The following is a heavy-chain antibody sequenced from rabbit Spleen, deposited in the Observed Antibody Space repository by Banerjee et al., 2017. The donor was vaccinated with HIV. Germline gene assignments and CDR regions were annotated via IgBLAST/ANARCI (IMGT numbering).Heavy chain of an antibody. CDR1: GFTINNNYY. D-gene: IGHD1-1*01. V-gene: IGHV1S40*01. CDR3: ASSYGSIGGYLNL. Sequence: QSLEESGGGLVQPEGSLTLTCTASGFTINNNYYMCWVRQAPGKGLEWIGCIHADTGNTYYATWAKGRFTFSRTSSTTVTLRMTSLTGAATATYFCASSYGSIGGYLNLWGPGTLVTVS. J-gene: IGHJ4*01. CDR2: IHADTGNT.